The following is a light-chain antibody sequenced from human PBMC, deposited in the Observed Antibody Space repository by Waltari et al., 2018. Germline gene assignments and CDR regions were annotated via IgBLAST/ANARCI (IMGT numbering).Light chain of an antibody. J-gene: IGKJ2*01. CDR1: QSVGNN. CDR2: GAP. CDR3: HQYNHWPTFT. V-gene: IGKV3-15*01. Sequence: EIEMTQSPATLSVSPGERATLSCRASQSVGNNLAWYQQRPGQAPRLLIHGAPTRATDISDRFSGSGSGTDFTLTISALQSEDLAVYYCHQYNHWPTFTFGQGTKLQIE.